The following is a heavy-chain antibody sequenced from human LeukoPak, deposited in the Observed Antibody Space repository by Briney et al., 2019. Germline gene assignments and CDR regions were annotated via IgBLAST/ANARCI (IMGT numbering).Heavy chain of an antibody. CDR1: GFTFSSYW. CDR2: INSDGSST. V-gene: IGHV3-74*01. Sequence: GGSLRLSCAASGFTFSSYWMHWVRQAPGKGLVWVSRINSDGSSTSYADSVKGRFTISRDNAKNTLYLQMNSRRAEDTAVYYCARAVDFWSGYSFDYWGQGTLVTVSS. J-gene: IGHJ4*02. D-gene: IGHD3-3*01. CDR3: ARAVDFWSGYSFDY.